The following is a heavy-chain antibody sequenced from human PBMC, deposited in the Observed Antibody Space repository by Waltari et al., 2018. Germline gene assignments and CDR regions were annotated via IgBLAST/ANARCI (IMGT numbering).Heavy chain of an antibody. V-gene: IGHV3-48*01. D-gene: IGHD6-6*01. CDR3: AREGGYSSSASNP. CDR2: ISSSSSTI. J-gene: IGHJ5*02. Sequence: EVQLVESGGGLVQPGGSLRLPCPASGFTFSSYSMALVPQAPGKGLEWVSYISSSSSTIYYADSVKGRFTISRDNAKNSLYLQMNSLRAEDTAVYYCAREGGYSSSASNPWGQGTLVTVSS. CDR1: GFTFSSYS.